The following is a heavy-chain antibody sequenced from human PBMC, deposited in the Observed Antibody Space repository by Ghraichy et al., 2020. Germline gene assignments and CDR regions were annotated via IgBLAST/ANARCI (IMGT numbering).Heavy chain of an antibody. J-gene: IGHJ5*02. V-gene: IGHV3-23*01. CDR2: ISGSGGST. D-gene: IGHD4-17*01. Sequence: GESLNISCAASGFTFSSYAMSWVRQAPGKGLEWVSAISGSGGSTYYADSVKGRFTISRDNSKNTLYLQMNSLRAEDTAVYYCAKDRGTVTPTGLNWFDPWGQGTLVTVSS. CDR1: GFTFSSYA. CDR3: AKDRGTVTPTGLNWFDP.